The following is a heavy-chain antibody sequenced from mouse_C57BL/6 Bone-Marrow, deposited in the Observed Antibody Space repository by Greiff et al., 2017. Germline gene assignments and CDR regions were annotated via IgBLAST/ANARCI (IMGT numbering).Heavy chain of an antibody. CDR3: AKYEADYGNGYWCFDV. CDR1: GYTFTEYT. Sequence: VQLQQSGAELVKPGASVKLSCKASGYTFTEYTIHWVKQRSGQGLEWIGWFYPGSGSIKYNEKFQDKATLTADKSSSTAYMEVSRLTSEDSAVYFCAKYEADYGNGYWCFDVWGTGTTVTVSS. V-gene: IGHV1-62-2*01. D-gene: IGHD1-1*01. J-gene: IGHJ1*03. CDR2: FYPGSGSI.